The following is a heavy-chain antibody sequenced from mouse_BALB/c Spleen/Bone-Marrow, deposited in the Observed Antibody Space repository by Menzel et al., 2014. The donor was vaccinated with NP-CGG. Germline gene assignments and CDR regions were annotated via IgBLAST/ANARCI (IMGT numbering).Heavy chain of an antibody. CDR2: IYPGNSDT. J-gene: IGHJ2*01. D-gene: IGHD2-1*01. Sequence: VQLKQSGTVLAGPGASVKMSCKASGYSFTSYWMHWVKQRPGQGLEWIGAIYPGNSDTSYNQKFKGKAKLTAVTSATTAYMELSSLTNEDSAVYFCTRKVYYGNPLDYWGQGTTLTVSS. CDR1: GYSFTSYW. V-gene: IGHV1-5*01. CDR3: TRKVYYGNPLDY.